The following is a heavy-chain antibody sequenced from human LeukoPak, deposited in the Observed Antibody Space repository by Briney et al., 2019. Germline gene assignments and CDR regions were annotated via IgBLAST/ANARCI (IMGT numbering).Heavy chain of an antibody. J-gene: IGHJ3*02. V-gene: IGHV3-30*18. D-gene: IGHD2-21*02. CDR1: QFTFSSYD. Sequence: PGTSLRLSCAASQFTFSSYDMHWVRQAPGKGLHWVAIISSDGSVTYYADSVKGRFTISRDNSKNTLYLQMNSLRAEDTAVYYCAKELCGGDCYPADAFDIWGQGTMVTVSS. CDR3: AKELCGGDCYPADAFDI. CDR2: ISSDGSVT.